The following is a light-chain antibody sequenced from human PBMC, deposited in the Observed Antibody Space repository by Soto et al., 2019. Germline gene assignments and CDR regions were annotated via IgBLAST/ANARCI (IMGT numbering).Light chain of an antibody. CDR2: GAS. J-gene: IGKJ1*01. CDR3: HQYGSSPWT. V-gene: IGKV3-20*01. Sequence: EIVLTQSPGTLSLSPGERATLSCRASQSVSSSYLAWYQQKPGQAPRPLIYGASSRAIGIPDRFSGSGSGTGVPLTISRLEPEDFAVDYCHQYGSSPWTFGQGTKVEIK. CDR1: QSVSSSY.